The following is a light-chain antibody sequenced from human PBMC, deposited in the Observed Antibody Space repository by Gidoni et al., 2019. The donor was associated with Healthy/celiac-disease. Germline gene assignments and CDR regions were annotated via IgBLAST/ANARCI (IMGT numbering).Light chain of an antibody. Sequence: DIQMTQSPSSLSASVGARVTITCRSSQSISSYLNWYQQKPGKAPKLLIYAASSLQSGVPSRFSGSGSGRDFTLTISSLQPEDFATYYCQQSYSTPITFGQGTRLEIK. J-gene: IGKJ5*01. V-gene: IGKV1-39*01. CDR2: AAS. CDR1: QSISSY. CDR3: QQSYSTPIT.